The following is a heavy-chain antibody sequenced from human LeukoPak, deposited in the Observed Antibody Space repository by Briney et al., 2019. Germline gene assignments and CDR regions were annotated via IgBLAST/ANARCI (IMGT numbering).Heavy chain of an antibody. Sequence: SVKVSCKAPGGTFSSYAISWVRQAPGQGLEWMGGIIPIFGTANYAQKFQGRVTITADESTSAAYMELSSLRSEDTAVYYCARGEDYYDSSGYYALCYWGQGTLVTVSS. J-gene: IGHJ4*02. CDR2: IIPIFGTA. V-gene: IGHV1-69*01. CDR1: GGTFSSYA. CDR3: ARGEDYYDSSGYYALCY. D-gene: IGHD3-22*01.